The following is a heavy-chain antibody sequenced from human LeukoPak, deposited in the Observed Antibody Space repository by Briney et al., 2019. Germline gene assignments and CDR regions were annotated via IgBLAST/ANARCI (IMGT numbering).Heavy chain of an antibody. CDR1: GFTFIDYY. Sequence: GGSRRLSFTASGFTFIDYYMSWIRQPPGKGLDWVSYISAIVSTISYADSMRGRFTIPRDNDKNSLYLQVNSLRADDTAVYYCARAFSTMVRGVIIPHWFDPWGQGTLVNVSS. J-gene: IGHJ5*02. CDR2: ISAIVSTI. D-gene: IGHD3-10*01. V-gene: IGHV3-11*01. CDR3: ARAFSTMVRGVIIPHWFDP.